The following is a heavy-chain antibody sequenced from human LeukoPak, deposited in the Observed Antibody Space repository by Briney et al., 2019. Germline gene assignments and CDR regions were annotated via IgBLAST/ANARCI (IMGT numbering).Heavy chain of an antibody. J-gene: IGHJ4*02. CDR1: GGTFSSYA. V-gene: IGHV1-69*05. CDR2: IIPIFGTA. CDR3: ARDHLAAPNQFDY. D-gene: IGHD6-6*01. Sequence: APVKVSCKASGGTFSSYAISWVRQAPGQGLEWMGGIIPIFGTANYAQKFQGRVTITTDESTSTAYMELSSLRSEDTAVYYCARDHLAAPNQFDYWGQGTLVTVSS.